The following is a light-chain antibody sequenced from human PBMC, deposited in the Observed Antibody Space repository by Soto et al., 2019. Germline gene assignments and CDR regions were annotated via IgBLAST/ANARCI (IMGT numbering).Light chain of an antibody. CDR2: DAS. CDR3: QHYNNWPPWT. Sequence: EIVMTQSPATLSVSPGERATLSCRASQSVRSNLAWYQQKPGQAPMLLIYDASTRATGIPARFSGSGSGTEFTLTISSLQSEDFAVYYCQHYNNWPPWTFGQGTKVEIK. CDR1: QSVRSN. V-gene: IGKV3D-15*01. J-gene: IGKJ1*01.